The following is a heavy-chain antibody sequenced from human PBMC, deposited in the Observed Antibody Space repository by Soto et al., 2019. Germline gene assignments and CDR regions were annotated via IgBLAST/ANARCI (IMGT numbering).Heavy chain of an antibody. CDR1: GFTFSSYG. V-gene: IGHV3-33*01. CDR3: ASYEQGDRIEIAY. D-gene: IGHD5-12*01. CDR2: IWYDGSNQ. Sequence: QVQLVESGGGVVQPGRSLRLSCAASGFTFSSYGMHWVRPAPGKGLEWVAVIWYDGSNQYYADSVKGRFTISRDNSKNTLYLQMNSLRAEDTAVYYCASYEQGDRIEIAYWGQGPLGTVSS. J-gene: IGHJ4*02.